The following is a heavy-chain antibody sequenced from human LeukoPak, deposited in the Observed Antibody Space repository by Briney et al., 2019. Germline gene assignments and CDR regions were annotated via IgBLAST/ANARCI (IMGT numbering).Heavy chain of an antibody. Sequence: GGSLRLSCAASGFTFNSYGMHWVRQAPGKGLQWVAVIWYDGSNEYYADSVKGRFTISRDNSGSTLYLQMNSLRAEDTAVYYCARDNLEPGSFDYWGQGTLVTVSS. D-gene: IGHD1-1*01. J-gene: IGHJ4*02. CDR1: GFTFNSYG. CDR2: IWYDGSNE. CDR3: ARDNLEPGSFDY. V-gene: IGHV3-33*01.